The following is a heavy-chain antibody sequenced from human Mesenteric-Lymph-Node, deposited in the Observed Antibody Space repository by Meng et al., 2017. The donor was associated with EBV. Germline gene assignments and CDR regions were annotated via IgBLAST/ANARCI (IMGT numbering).Heavy chain of an antibody. J-gene: IGHJ4*02. CDR2: IYYSGSA. CDR3: ARVVIAAASPYFDY. D-gene: IGHD6-13*01. Sequence: LEGSGPGLVKPSGTLSLTCTISGGSIIRSDYWGWIRQPPGRGLEWIANIYYSGSAFYNPSLKSRVTMSVDTSKNQFSLKLSSVTAADTAVYYCARVVIAAASPYFDYWGQGTLVTVSS. V-gene: IGHV4-39*07. CDR1: GGSIIRSDY.